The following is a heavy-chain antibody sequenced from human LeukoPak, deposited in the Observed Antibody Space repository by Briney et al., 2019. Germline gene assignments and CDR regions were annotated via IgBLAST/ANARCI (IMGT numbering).Heavy chain of an antibody. J-gene: IGHJ4*02. D-gene: IGHD3-10*01. CDR2: IYHSGST. CDR3: ARGPGRLWFGGNFDY. CDR1: GGSISSGGYS. Sequence: PSETLSLTCAVSGGSISSGGYSWSWIRQPPGKGLEWIGYIYHSGSTYYNPSLKSRVTISVDTSKNQFSLKLSSVTAADTAVYYCARGPGRLWFGGNFDYWGQGTLITVSS. V-gene: IGHV4-30-2*01.